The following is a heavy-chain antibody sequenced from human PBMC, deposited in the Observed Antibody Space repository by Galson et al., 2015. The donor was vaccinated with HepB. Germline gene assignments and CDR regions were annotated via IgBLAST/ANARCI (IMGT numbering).Heavy chain of an antibody. CDR2: IHYSGST. V-gene: IGHV4-31*03. J-gene: IGHJ4*02. CDR1: GGSISSSDYY. Sequence: TLFLTCTVSGGSISSSDYYWSWIRQHPGKGLEWIGYIHYSGSTYYNPSLKSRTTISVDTSKNQFSLRLSSVTAADTAVYYCATITMGVVVNNPWGQGTLVTVSS. D-gene: IGHD3-22*01. CDR3: ATITMGVVVNNP.